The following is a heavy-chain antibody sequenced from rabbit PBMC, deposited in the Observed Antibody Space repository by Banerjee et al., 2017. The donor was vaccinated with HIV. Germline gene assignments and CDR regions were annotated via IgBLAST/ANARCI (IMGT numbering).Heavy chain of an antibody. CDR1: GFSFSNSYY. CDR2: IYGGDGGST. CDR3: ARGSAAMTMVITGFYFNL. J-gene: IGHJ4*01. D-gene: IGHD2-1*01. V-gene: IGHV1S40*01. Sequence: QSLEESGGDLVKPGASLTLTCTASGFSFSNSYYMCWVRQAPGKGLESIACIYGGDGGSTWYASWAKGRFTISKTSSTTVTLQVTSLTAADTATYFCARGSAAMTMVITGFYFNLWGPGTLVTVS.